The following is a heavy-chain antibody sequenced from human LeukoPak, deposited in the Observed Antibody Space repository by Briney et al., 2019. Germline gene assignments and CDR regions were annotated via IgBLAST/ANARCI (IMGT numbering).Heavy chain of an antibody. J-gene: IGHJ4*02. CDR1: GYIFISYG. V-gene: IGHV1-18*01. Sequence: ASVKVSCKASGYIFISYGISWVRQAPGQGLEWIGWISAYNGNTNYAQNLKGRVTMTTDTSTNIAYMELTRLRSDDTPVYYCARVGGINMIRGAQFDYWGQGSLVIVSS. CDR2: ISAYNGNT. CDR3: ARVGGINMIRGAQFDY. D-gene: IGHD3-10*01.